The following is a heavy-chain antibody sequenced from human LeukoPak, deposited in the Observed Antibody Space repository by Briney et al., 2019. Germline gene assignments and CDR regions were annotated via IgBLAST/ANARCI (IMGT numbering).Heavy chain of an antibody. Sequence: GESLKISCKGSGYSFTSYWIGWVRQMPGKGLEWMGIIYPGDSDTRYSPSFQGQVTISADKSIRTAYLQWTSLKASDTAMYYCARHLGDPEWLLFLLPNWFDPWGQRTLVTVSS. CDR2: IYPGDSDT. CDR3: ARHLGDPEWLLFLLPNWFDP. V-gene: IGHV5-51*01. D-gene: IGHD3-3*01. J-gene: IGHJ5*02. CDR1: GYSFTSYW.